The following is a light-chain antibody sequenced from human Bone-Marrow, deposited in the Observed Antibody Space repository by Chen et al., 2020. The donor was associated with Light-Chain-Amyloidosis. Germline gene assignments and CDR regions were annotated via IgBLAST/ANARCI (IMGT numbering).Light chain of an antibody. CDR2: RDT. CDR3: QSADSSGTYEVI. V-gene: IGLV3-25*03. Sequence: SYELPPPPSASVSPGQTASITCSGDDLPTKYAYWYQQKPGQAPVLVIHRDTERPSGISERFSGSSSGTTATLTISGVQAEDEADYHCQSADSSGTYEVIFGGGTKLTVL. CDR1: DLPTKY. J-gene: IGLJ2*01.